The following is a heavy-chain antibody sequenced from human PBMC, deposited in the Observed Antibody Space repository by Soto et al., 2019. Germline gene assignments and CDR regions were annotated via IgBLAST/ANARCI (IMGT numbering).Heavy chain of an antibody. Sequence: ASVKASCKASGFTFTSSAVQWVRQARGQRLEGIGWIGVGSGNTNYAQKFQERVTITRDMSTSTAYMELSSLRSEDTAVYYCAADLQRGGVTIFGVDPWG. V-gene: IGHV1-58*01. J-gene: IGHJ2*01. CDR1: GFTFTSSA. CDR3: AADLQRGGVTIFGVDP. D-gene: IGHD3-3*01. CDR2: IGVGSGNT.